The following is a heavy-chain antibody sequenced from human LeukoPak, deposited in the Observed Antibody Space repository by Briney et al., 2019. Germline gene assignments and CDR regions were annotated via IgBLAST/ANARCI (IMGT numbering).Heavy chain of an antibody. CDR1: GFTFSNYN. CDR3: ARETLLDW. D-gene: IGHD3-10*01. CDR2: ISSSSYI. Sequence: GGSLRLSCAASGFTFSNYNMNWVRQAPGKGLEWVSSISSSSYIYYADSVKGRFTISRDNAKNSLYLQMNSLRAEDTAVYYCARETLLDWWGQGTLVTVSS. V-gene: IGHV3-21*01. J-gene: IGHJ4*02.